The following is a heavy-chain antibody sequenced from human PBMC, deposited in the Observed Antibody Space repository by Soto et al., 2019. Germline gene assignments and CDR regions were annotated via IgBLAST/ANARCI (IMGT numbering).Heavy chain of an antibody. D-gene: IGHD3-3*01. Sequence: EVQLVESGGGLIKPGGSLRLSCAASGFTFSNAWMNWVRQAPGKGLEWVGRIKSKTDGGTVDYGAPVKGRFTISRDDSKDTLYLQMNRLRTEDTAVYYCTTRFTIFGVVDAFDIWGQGTMVTVSS. CDR2: IKSKTDGGTV. J-gene: IGHJ3*02. CDR3: TTRFTIFGVVDAFDI. V-gene: IGHV3-15*07. CDR1: GFTFSNAW.